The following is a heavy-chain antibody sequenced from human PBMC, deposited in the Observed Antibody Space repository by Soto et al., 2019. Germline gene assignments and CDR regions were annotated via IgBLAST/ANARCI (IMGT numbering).Heavy chain of an antibody. CDR2: INPSGGST. Sequence: QVQLVQSGAEVKKPGASVKVSCKASGYSFTTYYMHWVRQAPGQGLEWMGMINPSGGSTSYAQKFQGSVSMTRDTSTSTVYMELSSLRSEDTAVYYCARNDKSGLDYWGQGTLVTVSS. CDR3: ARNDKSGLDY. J-gene: IGHJ4*02. V-gene: IGHV1-46*01. CDR1: GYSFTTYY. D-gene: IGHD1-1*01.